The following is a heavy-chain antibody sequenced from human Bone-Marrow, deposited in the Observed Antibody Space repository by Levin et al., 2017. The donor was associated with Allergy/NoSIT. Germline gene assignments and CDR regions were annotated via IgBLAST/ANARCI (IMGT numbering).Heavy chain of an antibody. D-gene: IGHD2-8*02. CDR1: GFTFSIYS. V-gene: IGHV3-21*01. CDR3: ARGIIGDVRVAHKEAFDI. CDR2: ISSSGSDM. J-gene: IGHJ3*02. Sequence: SCTVSGFTFSIYSINWVHQAPGKGLEWVSSISSSGSDMYYVDSVRGRFTISRDNAKNSLTLQMNSLRAEDTAVYYCARGIIGDVRVAHKEAFDIWGQGTMVSVSS.